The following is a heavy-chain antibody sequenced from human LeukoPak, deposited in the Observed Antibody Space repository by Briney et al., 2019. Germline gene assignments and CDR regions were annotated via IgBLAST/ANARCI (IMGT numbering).Heavy chain of an antibody. CDR1: GGSITSNSYY. Sequence: TSETLSLTCTVSGGSITSNSYYWSWIRQPAGKGLEWIGHISTSGSTNYNPSLKSRVTMSVDTSKNHLSLNLTSVTAADTAVYYCAHNSRGGSYFDYWGQGILVTVSS. CDR2: ISTSGST. D-gene: IGHD3-10*01. V-gene: IGHV4-61*09. J-gene: IGHJ4*02. CDR3: AHNSRGGSYFDY.